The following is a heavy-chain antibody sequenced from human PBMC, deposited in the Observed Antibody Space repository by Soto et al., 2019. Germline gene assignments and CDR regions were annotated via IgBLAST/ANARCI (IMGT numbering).Heavy chain of an antibody. CDR1: GGSISSSIYY. D-gene: IGHD6-19*01. CDR2: IYYSGST. J-gene: IGHJ6*02. CDR3: ARAVAGTTYYYYYAMDV. Sequence: AETLSLTCTVSGGSISSSIYYWGWLRHPPGKGLEWIGSIYYSGSTYYNPSLKSRVTISVDTSKNQFSLKLSSVTAADTAVYYCARAVAGTTYYYYYAMDVWGQGTTVTVSS. V-gene: IGHV4-39*01.